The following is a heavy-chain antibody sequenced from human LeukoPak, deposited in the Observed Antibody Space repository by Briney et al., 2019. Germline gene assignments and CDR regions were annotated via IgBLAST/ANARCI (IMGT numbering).Heavy chain of an antibody. V-gene: IGHV4-39*07. CDR1: GGSLSSSSSF. CDR2: IYYTGRT. CDR3: ARDLGYGDYFENLDAFDI. D-gene: IGHD4-17*01. J-gene: IGHJ3*02. Sequence: SETLSLTCTVSGGSLSSSSSFWGWIRQPPGKGLEWIGSIYYTGRTYYNPSLKSRVTISLDRSKNQFSLNLSSVTAADTAVYYCARDLGYGDYFENLDAFDIWGQGTMVTVSS.